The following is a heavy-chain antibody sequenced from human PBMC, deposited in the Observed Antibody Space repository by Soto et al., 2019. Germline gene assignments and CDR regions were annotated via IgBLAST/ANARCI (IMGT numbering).Heavy chain of an antibody. V-gene: IGHV4-31*03. J-gene: IGHJ5*02. CDR1: GGSISSGAYF. D-gene: IGHD6-13*01. CDR3: ARAEGYSSSWCVVDP. CDR2: IDYRGST. Sequence: QVQLQESGPGLVKPSQTLSLTCTVSGGSISSGAYFWSWIRQHPGRGLEWIGYIDYRGSTYYNPSLQGRLSISVDTSKNQFSLNLTSVTAADTSMYYCARAEGYSSSWCVVDPWGQGILVTVSS.